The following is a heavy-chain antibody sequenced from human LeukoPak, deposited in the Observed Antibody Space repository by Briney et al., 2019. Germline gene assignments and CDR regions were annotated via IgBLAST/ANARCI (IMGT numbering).Heavy chain of an antibody. Sequence: SETRSLTCTVSGGSISSYYWSWIRQPAGEGLEWIGRIFGSGSTNYNPSLKSRLTMSVDTSKNQFSLKLTSVTAADTAVYYCARGSGSYLPLDYWGQGTLVTVFS. CDR1: GGSISSYY. V-gene: IGHV4-4*07. CDR3: ARGSGSYLPLDY. D-gene: IGHD3-10*01. CDR2: IFGSGST. J-gene: IGHJ4*02.